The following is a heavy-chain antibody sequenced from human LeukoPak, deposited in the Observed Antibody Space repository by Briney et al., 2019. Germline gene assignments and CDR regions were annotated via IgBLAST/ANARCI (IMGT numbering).Heavy chain of an antibody. V-gene: IGHV5-10-1*01. CDR3: ARQGSLGYCSGGSCSRSDY. Sequence: GESLKISFKGSGCRFTSYWISWVRQMPGKGLGWMGRIDPSDSYTNYSPSFQGHVTISADKSISTAYLQWSSLKASDTAMYYCARQGSLGYCSGGSCSRSDYWGQGTLVTVSS. CDR1: GCRFTSYW. D-gene: IGHD2-15*01. J-gene: IGHJ4*02. CDR2: IDPSDSYT.